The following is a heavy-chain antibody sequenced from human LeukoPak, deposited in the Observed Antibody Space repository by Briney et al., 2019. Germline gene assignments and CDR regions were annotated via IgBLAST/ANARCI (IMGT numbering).Heavy chain of an antibody. Sequence: GGSLRLSCAASGFTFSNYWMSWVRQAPGEGLEWVANIKEDGSDKYYVDSVKGRFTISRDNAKNSLYLQMNSLRAEDTAVYYCARGDMEDFDYWGQGTLVTVSS. CDR2: IKEDGSDK. D-gene: IGHD3-3*01. CDR3: ARGDMEDFDY. CDR1: GFTFSNYW. V-gene: IGHV3-7*01. J-gene: IGHJ4*02.